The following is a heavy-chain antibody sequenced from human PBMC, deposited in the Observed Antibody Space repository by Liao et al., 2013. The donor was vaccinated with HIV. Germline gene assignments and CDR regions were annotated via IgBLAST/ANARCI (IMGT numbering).Heavy chain of an antibody. D-gene: IGHD1-14*01. CDR1: GASISSGDYY. V-gene: IGHV4-30-4*08. J-gene: IGHJ4*02. Sequence: QVQLQESGPGLVKPSETLSLTCTVSGASISSGDYYWSWIRQPPGKGLEWIGYIYYSGSTYYNPSLKSRVTISIDTSKNQFTLKLNSVTAADTAVYYCARDYRNGLAPRFDHWGQGSLVTVAS. CDR2: IYYSGST. CDR3: ARDYRNGLAPRFDH.